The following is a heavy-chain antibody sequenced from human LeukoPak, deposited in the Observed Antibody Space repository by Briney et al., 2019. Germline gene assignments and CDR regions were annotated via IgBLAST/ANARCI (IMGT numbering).Heavy chain of an antibody. V-gene: IGHV4-39*01. J-gene: IGHJ6*03. CDR1: GGSISSSSYY. CDR3: ARIFGNIAAAGIRVSHYYYYYMDV. D-gene: IGHD6-13*01. Sequence: SETLSLTCTVSGGSISSSSYYWGWIRQPPGKGLEWIGSIYYSGSTYYNPSLKSRVTISVDTSKNQFSLKLSSVTAADTAVYYCARIFGNIAAAGIRVSHYYYYYMDVWGKGTTVTVSS. CDR2: IYYSGST.